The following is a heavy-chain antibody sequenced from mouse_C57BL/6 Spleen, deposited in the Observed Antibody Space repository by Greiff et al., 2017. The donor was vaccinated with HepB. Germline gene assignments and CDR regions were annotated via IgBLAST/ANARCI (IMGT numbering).Heavy chain of an antibody. CDR1: GYTFTSYW. CDR2: IYPGSGST. Sequence: QVQLQQPGAELVKPGASVKMSCKASGYTFTSYWITWVKQRPGQGLEWIGDIYPGSGSTNYNEKFKSKATLTVDKASSTAYMQLSSLTSEDSAVYYCARRWLLYFDYWGQGTTLTVSS. CDR3: ARRWLLYFDY. D-gene: IGHD2-3*01. J-gene: IGHJ2*01. V-gene: IGHV1-55*01.